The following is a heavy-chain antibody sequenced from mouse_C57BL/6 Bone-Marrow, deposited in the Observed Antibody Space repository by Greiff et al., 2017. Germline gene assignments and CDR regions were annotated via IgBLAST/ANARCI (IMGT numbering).Heavy chain of an antibody. CDR3: ARSGSYSPYWYFDV. Sequence: VQLQQSGPELVKPGDSVKISCKASGYSFTGYFMNWVMQSHGKSLEWIGRINPYNGDTFYNHKFKGKATLTVDKSSSTATMELRSLTSEDSAVYYCARSGSYSPYWYFDVWGTGTTVTVSS. D-gene: IGHD2-12*01. J-gene: IGHJ1*03. CDR2: INPYNGDT. CDR1: GYSFTGYF. V-gene: IGHV1-20*01.